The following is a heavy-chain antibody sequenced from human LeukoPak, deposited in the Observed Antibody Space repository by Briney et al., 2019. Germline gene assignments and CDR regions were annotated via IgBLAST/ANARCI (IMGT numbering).Heavy chain of an antibody. Sequence: ASVKVSCKASGYTFSDHYIHWVQQAPGKGLEWMGRVDPEDGETIYAEKFQGRVTITADTSTDTAYMELSSLRSEDRAVYYCTTGSSTGEWLPLYYMDVWGKGTTVTVSS. CDR2: VDPEDGET. D-gene: IGHD3-3*01. CDR1: GYTFSDHY. J-gene: IGHJ6*03. V-gene: IGHV1-69-2*01. CDR3: TTGSSTGEWLPLYYMDV.